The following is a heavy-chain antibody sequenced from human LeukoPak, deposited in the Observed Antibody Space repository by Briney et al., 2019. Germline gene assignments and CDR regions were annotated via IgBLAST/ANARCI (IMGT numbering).Heavy chain of an antibody. V-gene: IGHV6-1*01. J-gene: IGHJ4*02. CDR1: GDSVFSDGVA. Sequence: SQTLSLTCAISGDSVFSDGVAWNWIRQSTSRGLEWLGRTYYRSQWFRDYAESVRSRITIDPDTSKNQFSLQLNSVTPEDTAVYYCVKGHLVWELGDYFDYWGQGTLVTVSS. CDR3: VKGHLVWELGDYFDY. CDR2: TYYRSQWFR. D-gene: IGHD1-26*01.